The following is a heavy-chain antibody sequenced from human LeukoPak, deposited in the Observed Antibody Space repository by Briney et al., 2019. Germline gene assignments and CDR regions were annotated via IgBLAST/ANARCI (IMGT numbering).Heavy chain of an antibody. V-gene: IGHV1-2*02. CDR1: GYTFTGYY. CDR2: INPNSGGT. J-gene: IGHJ4*02. CDR3: ARQCSSTSCYSGQNDY. D-gene: IGHD2-2*02. Sequence: GASVKVSCKASGYTFTGYYMHWVRQAPGQGLEWMVWINPNSGGTNYAQKFQGRVTMTRDTSISTAYMELSRLRSDDTAVYYCARQCSSTSCYSGQNDYWGQGTLVTVSS.